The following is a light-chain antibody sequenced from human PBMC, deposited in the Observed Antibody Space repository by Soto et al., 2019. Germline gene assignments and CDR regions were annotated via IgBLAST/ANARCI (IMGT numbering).Light chain of an antibody. CDR3: QAWDTGIGVV. J-gene: IGLJ2*01. CDR1: SRHSDYA. CDR2: VNSDGRH. Sequence: QSVLTQSTSASASLGASVKLTCTLSSRHSDYAIVWHQQQPEKGPRYLMKVNSDGRHNQGDGIPHRFSGSSSGAERYLTISSLQSEDEADYFCQAWDTGIGVVCGVGTKVTVL. V-gene: IGLV4-69*01.